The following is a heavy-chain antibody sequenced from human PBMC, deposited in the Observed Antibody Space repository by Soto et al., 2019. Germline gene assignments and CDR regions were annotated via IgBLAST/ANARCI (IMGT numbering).Heavy chain of an antibody. CDR1: GGSISCGDYD. D-gene: IGHD3-10*01. CDR3: ARLDGSGSPYY. Sequence: TLSLTCTVSGGSISCGDYDWSWIRQPPGKGLEWIGYIYYSGSTYYNPSLKSRVTISVDTSKNQFSLKLSSVTAADTAVYYCARLDGSGSPYYWGQGTLVTVSS. CDR2: IYYSGST. V-gene: IGHV4-30-4*01. J-gene: IGHJ4*02.